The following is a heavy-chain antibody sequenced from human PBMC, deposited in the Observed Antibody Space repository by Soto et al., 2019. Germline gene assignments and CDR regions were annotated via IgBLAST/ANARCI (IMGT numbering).Heavy chain of an antibody. V-gene: IGHV3-74*03. CDR1: GFTFSGYW. CDR2: INSDGGST. J-gene: IGHJ6*02. CDR3: ARGHYYGMDV. Sequence: PGGSLRLSCAASGFTFSGYWMHWVRQAPGKGLVWVSRINSDGGSTMYADSVKGRFTMSRDNAENTLYLQMSSLRAEDTAVYYCARGHYYGMDVWGQGTTVTVSS.